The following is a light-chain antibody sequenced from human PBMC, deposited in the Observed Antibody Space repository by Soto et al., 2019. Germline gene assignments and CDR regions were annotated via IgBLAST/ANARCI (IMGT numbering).Light chain of an antibody. CDR1: QSVARNL. CDR2: DAI. Sequence: EIVLTQSPGTLSLSPGERATLSCRASQSVARNLLAWFQQRPGQPPRLLLYDAIGRATGIPDRFSGSGSATDFTLTINRLEPEDCAVYYCHQYASSPLTFGQGTKLEIK. J-gene: IGKJ2*01. CDR3: HQYASSPLT. V-gene: IGKV3-20*01.